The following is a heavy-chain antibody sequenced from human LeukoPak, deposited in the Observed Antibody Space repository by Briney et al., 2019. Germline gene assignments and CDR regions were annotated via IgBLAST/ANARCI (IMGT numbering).Heavy chain of an antibody. Sequence: SETLSLTCTVSGGSISSSSYYWGWIRQPPGKGLEWIGSIYYSGSTYYNPSLKSRVTISVDTSKNQFSLKLSSVTAADTAVYYCARDTLLFDYWGQGTLVTVSS. J-gene: IGHJ4*02. CDR2: IYYSGST. CDR3: ARDTLLFDY. V-gene: IGHV4-39*02. D-gene: IGHD2-15*01. CDR1: GGSISSSSYY.